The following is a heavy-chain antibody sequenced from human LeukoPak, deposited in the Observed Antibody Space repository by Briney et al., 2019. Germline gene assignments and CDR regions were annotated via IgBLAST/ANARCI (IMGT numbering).Heavy chain of an antibody. CDR1: GGSISSYY. J-gene: IGHJ4*02. CDR3: ARVSGLRYCSTISCSNFDY. CDR2: IYYSGST. Sequence: PSETLSLTCTVSGGSISSYYWSWIRQPPGKGLEWIGYIYYSGSTNYNPSLKSRVTISVDTSKNQFSLKLSSVTAADTAVYYCARVSGLRYCSTISCSNFDYCGQGTLVTVSS. D-gene: IGHD2-2*01. V-gene: IGHV4-59*01.